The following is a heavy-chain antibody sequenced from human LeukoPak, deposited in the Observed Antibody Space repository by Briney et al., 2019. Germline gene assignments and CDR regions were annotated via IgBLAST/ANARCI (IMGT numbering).Heavy chain of an antibody. CDR3: ARDSRMVRDFNFYYYMDV. D-gene: IGHD3-10*01. J-gene: IGHJ6*03. V-gene: IGHV1-69*06. CDR1: GGTFSSYA. Sequence: SVKVSCKASGGTFSSYAISWVRQAPGQGLEWMGGIITILGTTNYAQKFQGRVTINADKSTSTAYMELSSLRTEDTAVYYCARDSRMVRDFNFYYYMDVWGEGTTVTVSS. CDR2: IITILGTT.